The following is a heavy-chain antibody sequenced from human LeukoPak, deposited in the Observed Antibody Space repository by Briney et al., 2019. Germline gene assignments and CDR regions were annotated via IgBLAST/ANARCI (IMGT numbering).Heavy chain of an antibody. CDR2: INHSGST. J-gene: IGHJ4*02. V-gene: IGHV4-34*01. CDR1: GGSFSGYY. Sequence: PSETLSLTCAVYGGSFSGYYWSWIRQPPGKGLEWIGEINHSGSTNYNPSLKSRVTISVDTSKNQFSLKLSSVTAADTAVYYCARGYSYGYRDYWGQGTLVTVSS. CDR3: ARGYSYGYRDY. D-gene: IGHD5-18*01.